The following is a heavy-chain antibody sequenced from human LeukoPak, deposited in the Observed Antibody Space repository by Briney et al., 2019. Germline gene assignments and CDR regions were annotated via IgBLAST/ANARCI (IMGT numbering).Heavy chain of an antibody. CDR1: SGSISSYY. J-gene: IGHJ4*02. Sequence: PSETLSLTSTVYSGSISSYYWSWLRQPAGKGLEWIGRIYTSGSTNYNPSLKSRVTMSVDTSKNQFSLKLSSVTAADTAVYYCARGDYSSGWYGYWGQGTLVTVSS. CDR2: IYTSGST. V-gene: IGHV4-4*07. D-gene: IGHD6-19*01. CDR3: ARGDYSSGWYGY.